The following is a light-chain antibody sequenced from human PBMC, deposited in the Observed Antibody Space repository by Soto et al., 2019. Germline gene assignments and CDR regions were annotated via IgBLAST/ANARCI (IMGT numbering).Light chain of an antibody. V-gene: IGLV2-18*02. J-gene: IGLJ1*01. Sequence: QSALTQPPSVSGSPGQSVAISCSGSSSDVGSNNRVSWYQQSPGTAPKLMIYDVTNRPSGVPDRFSGSKSGNTASLTISGLQAEDEADYYCSSFTTRSTDVFGTGTKVTVL. CDR1: SSDVGSNNR. CDR2: DVT. CDR3: SSFTTRSTDV.